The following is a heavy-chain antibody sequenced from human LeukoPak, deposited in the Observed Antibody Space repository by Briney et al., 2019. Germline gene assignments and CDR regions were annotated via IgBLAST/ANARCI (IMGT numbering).Heavy chain of an antibody. CDR1: GGSISSYY. J-gene: IGHJ4*02. V-gene: IGHV4-59*01. CDR3: ARHVEREYSGHDGFDY. Sequence: SETLSLTCTVSGGSISSYYWSWIRQPPGKGLEWIGYIYYSGSTNYNPSLKSRVTISVDTSKNQFSLKLSSVTAADTAVHYCARHVEREYSGHDGFDYWGQGTLVTVSS. CDR2: IYYSGST. D-gene: IGHD5-12*01.